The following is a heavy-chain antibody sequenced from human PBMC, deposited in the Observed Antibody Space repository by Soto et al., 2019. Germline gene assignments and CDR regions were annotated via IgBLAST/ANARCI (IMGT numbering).Heavy chain of an antibody. D-gene: IGHD2-2*01. J-gene: IGHJ4*02. V-gene: IGHV5-10-1*01. CDR2: IDPSDSYT. Sequence: GESLKISCKGSGYSFTSYWISWVRQMPGKGLEWMGRIDPSDSYTNYSPSFQGHVTISADKSISTAYLQWSSLEASDTAMYYCARHAVVVPAASDYWGQGTLVTVSS. CDR1: GYSFTSYW. CDR3: ARHAVVVPAASDY.